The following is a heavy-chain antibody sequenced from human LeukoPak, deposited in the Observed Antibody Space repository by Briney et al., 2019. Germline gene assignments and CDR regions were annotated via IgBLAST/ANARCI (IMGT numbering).Heavy chain of an antibody. CDR2: ISSSSTI. CDR3: ARDSRPGSYDSSGYY. D-gene: IGHD3-22*01. CDR1: GFNFNDAA. J-gene: IGHJ4*02. Sequence: GGSLRLSCAASGFNFNDAAMNWVRQAPGKGLEWVSYISSSSTIYYADSVKGRFTISRDNAKNSLYLQMNSLRDEDTAVYYCARDSRPGSYDSSGYYWGQGTLVTVSS. V-gene: IGHV3-69-1*01.